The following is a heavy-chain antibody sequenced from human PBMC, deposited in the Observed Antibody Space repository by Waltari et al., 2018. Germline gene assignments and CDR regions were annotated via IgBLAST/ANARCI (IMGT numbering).Heavy chain of an antibody. Sequence: EVQLLESGGGLEQSGGSLRLSCAASGFTFSRFAMRWVRQAPEKGLEWVSSILGTGDSTYYADSVKGRFTISRDNSKNTLYLLMNSLRADDTAIYYCAKSAIRYGLGTTEDSDYWGQGTLVTVSS. CDR2: ILGTGDST. CDR1: GFTFSRFA. CDR3: AKSAIRYGLGTTEDSDY. D-gene: IGHD3-10*01. V-gene: IGHV3-23*01. J-gene: IGHJ4*02.